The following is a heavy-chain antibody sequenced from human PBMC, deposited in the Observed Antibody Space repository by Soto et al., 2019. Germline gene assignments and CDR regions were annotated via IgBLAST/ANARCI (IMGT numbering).Heavy chain of an antibody. CDR3: ARTGYYYYGMDV. Sequence: EVQLVESGGGLVQPGGSLRLSCAASGFTFSTYSMNWVRQAPGKGLEWVSYISSSSSTIYYVDSVKGRFTISRDNAKNSLYLHMNSLSAEDTAVYYCARTGYYYYGMDVWGQGTTVTVSS. J-gene: IGHJ6*02. CDR2: ISSSSSTI. CDR1: GFTFSTYS. V-gene: IGHV3-48*01.